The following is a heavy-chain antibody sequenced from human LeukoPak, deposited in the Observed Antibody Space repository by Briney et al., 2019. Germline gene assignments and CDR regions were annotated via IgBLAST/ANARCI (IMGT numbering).Heavy chain of an antibody. J-gene: IGHJ3*02. CDR3: ARGKSSPHAFDI. CDR2: INHSGSS. CDR1: GGSLSGYY. Sequence: TSETLSLTCTVYGGSLSGYYWSWIRQSPGKGLEWIGKINHSGSSNYNPSLKSRVTTSVDTSKNQFSLKLTSVTAADTAVYYCARGKSSPHAFDIWGQGTMVTVSS. V-gene: IGHV4-34*01.